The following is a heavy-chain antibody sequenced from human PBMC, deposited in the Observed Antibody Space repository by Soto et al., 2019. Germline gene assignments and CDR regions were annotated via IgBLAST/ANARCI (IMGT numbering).Heavy chain of an antibody. CDR3: ASDEGIQLWLGLDY. D-gene: IGHD5-18*01. CDR1: GFTFSSYA. V-gene: IGHV3-30-3*01. CDR2: ISYDGSNK. J-gene: IGHJ4*02. Sequence: QVQLVESGGGVVQPGRSLRLSCAASGFTFSSYAMHWVRQAPGKGLEWVAVISYDGSNKYYADSVKGRFTISRDNSKNTLYLQMNSLRAEDTAVYYCASDEGIQLWLGLDYWGQGTLVTVSS.